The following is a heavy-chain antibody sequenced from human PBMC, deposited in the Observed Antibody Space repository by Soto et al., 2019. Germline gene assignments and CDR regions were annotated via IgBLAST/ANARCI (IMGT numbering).Heavy chain of an antibody. V-gene: IGHV3-43D*04. J-gene: IGHJ4*02. CDR1: GFTFHDYA. D-gene: IGHD2-2*02. CDR2: ISWDGRRS. CDR3: AKDVRSGSTTSCHTRLDS. Sequence: GSLRLSCAASGFTFHDYAMHWVRQAPGRGLEWVSLISWDGRRSYYADSVKGRFIISRDNSKESLSLLMSSLGTDDSGMYYCAKDVRSGSTTSCHTRLDSWGQGTQVTVSS.